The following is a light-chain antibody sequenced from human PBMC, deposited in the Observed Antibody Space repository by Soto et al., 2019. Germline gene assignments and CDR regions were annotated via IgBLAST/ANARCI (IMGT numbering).Light chain of an antibody. V-gene: IGKV1-5*03. J-gene: IGKJ1*01. Sequence: DIQMTQSPSTLSASVGDRVTITCRASQSISSWLAWYQQKPGIAPKLLIYEASTLNSGVPSRFSGSGSGTEFTLTISSLQPDDFANYYCQQYNGNSRTFGQGTKVEIK. CDR3: QQYNGNSRT. CDR1: QSISSW. CDR2: EAS.